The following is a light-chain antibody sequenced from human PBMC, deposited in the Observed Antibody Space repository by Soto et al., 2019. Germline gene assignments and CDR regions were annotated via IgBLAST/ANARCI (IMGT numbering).Light chain of an antibody. Sequence: QSALTQPRSVSGSPGQSVTISCTGTSSDVGGYNYVSWYQHKPGKAPKLMIFDVSARPSGVPDRFSGSKSANAASLTISVLQAEDEADYYCCSYAGAYTPLFGGGTKLTVL. CDR1: SSDVGGYNY. J-gene: IGLJ2*01. V-gene: IGLV2-11*01. CDR3: CSYAGAYTPL. CDR2: DVS.